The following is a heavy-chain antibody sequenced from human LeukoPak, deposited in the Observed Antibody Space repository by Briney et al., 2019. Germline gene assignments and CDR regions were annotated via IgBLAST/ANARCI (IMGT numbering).Heavy chain of an antibody. CDR1: GSTFTTYW. J-gene: IGHJ4*02. CDR3: ARQGPLYYYDSSGYWD. V-gene: IGHV5-51*01. CDR2: IFPGDSDT. Sequence: GESLQISCQGSGSTFTTYWIAWVRQVPGKGLEWMGTIFPGDSDTRYSPSFQGQVTISVDKSVGTAYLQWSSLKASDTAMYYCARQGPLYYYDSSGYWDWGQGTLVTVSA. D-gene: IGHD3-22*01.